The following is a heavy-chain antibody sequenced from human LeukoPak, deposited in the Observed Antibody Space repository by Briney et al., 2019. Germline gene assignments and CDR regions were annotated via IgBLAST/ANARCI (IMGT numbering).Heavy chain of an antibody. V-gene: IGHV1-18*01. Sequence: ASANVSCKASGYTFNSYAVSWVRQAPGQGVEWVGWISSYNGDTNYARRFQGRVTMTKDKSTKTSYMALRNLGSAATAVYYCTIAVYPDCSGDYPGLDHWSQGTLVTVSA. CDR1: GYTFNSYA. D-gene: IGHD2-15*01. J-gene: IGHJ4*02. CDR3: TIAVYPDCSGDYPGLDH. CDR2: ISSYNGDT.